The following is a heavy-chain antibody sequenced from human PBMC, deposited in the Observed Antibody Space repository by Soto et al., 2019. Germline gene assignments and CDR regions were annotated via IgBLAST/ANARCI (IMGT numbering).Heavy chain of an antibody. V-gene: IGHV3-30-3*01. CDR1: GFTFSSYA. CDR2: ISYDGSNK. CDR3: ARTRNPYSSSSYFDY. J-gene: IGHJ4*02. Sequence: GGSLRLSCAASGFTFSSYAMHWVRQAPGKGLEWVAVISYDGSNKYYADSVKGRFTISRDNSKNTLYLQMNSLRAEDTAVYYCARTRNPYSSSSYFDYWGQGTLVTVSS. D-gene: IGHD6-6*01.